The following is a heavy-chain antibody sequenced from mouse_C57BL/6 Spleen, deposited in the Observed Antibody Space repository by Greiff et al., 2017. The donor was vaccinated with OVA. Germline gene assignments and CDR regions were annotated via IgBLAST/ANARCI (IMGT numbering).Heavy chain of an antibody. CDR1: GYTFTSYW. CDR3: ARGSNYWFAY. D-gene: IGHD2-5*01. J-gene: IGHJ3*01. Sequence: QVQLKQPGAELVKPGASVKLSCKASGYTFTSYWMQWVKQRPGQGLEWIGEIAPSESYTNFNQKFKGKATLTVETSSSTAYMQLSSLTSEDSAVYYCARGSNYWFAYWGQGTLVTVSA. V-gene: IGHV1-50*01. CDR2: IAPSESYT.